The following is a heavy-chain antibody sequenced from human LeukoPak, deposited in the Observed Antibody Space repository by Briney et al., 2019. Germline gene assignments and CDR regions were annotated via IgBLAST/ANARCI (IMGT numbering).Heavy chain of an antibody. Sequence: ASVKVSYKASGYTFTGYYMHWVRQAPGQGLEWMGWINPNSGGTNYAQKFQGRVTMTRDTSISTAYMELSRLRSDDTAVYYCARGRGSSSLNWFDPWGQGTLVTVSS. D-gene: IGHD6-13*01. J-gene: IGHJ5*02. CDR2: INPNSGGT. V-gene: IGHV1-2*02. CDR1: GYTFTGYY. CDR3: ARGRGSSSLNWFDP.